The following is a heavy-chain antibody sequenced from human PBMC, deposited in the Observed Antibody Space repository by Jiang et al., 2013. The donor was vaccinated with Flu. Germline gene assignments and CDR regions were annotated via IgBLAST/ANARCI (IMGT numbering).Heavy chain of an antibody. CDR2: IYHSGST. CDR3: ARDFSTWQRMVFDP. V-gene: IGHV4-4*02. J-gene: IGHJ5*02. CDR1: GGSISSSNW. D-gene: IGHD6-13*01. Sequence: GLVKPSGTLSLTCAVSGGSISSSNWWSWVRQPPGKGLEWVGEIYHSGSTNYNPSLKSRVSISVDTSKNQFSLKLSSVTAADSAVYYCARDFSTWQRMVFDPWGQGTLVTVSS.